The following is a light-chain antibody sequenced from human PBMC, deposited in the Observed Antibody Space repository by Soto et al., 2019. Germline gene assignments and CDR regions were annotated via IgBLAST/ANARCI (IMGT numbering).Light chain of an antibody. Sequence: QSVLTQPPSASGTPGQRVTISCSGSSSNIGSNTVNWYQQLPGSAPKLLIYSNNQRPSGVPDRFSGSKSGTSASLAISGLQSEDEADYYCAAWDDSLNVPVFGGGTKHTVL. J-gene: IGLJ2*01. CDR2: SNN. CDR3: AAWDDSLNVPV. CDR1: SSNIGSNT. V-gene: IGLV1-44*01.